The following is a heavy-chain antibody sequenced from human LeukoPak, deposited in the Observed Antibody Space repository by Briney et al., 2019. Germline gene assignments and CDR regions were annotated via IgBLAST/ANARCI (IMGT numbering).Heavy chain of an antibody. CDR1: GFTFTTYA. V-gene: IGHV3-23*01. Sequence: PGGSLRLSCAASGFTFTTYAMSWVRQAPGKGLEWVSAISGSGDSTYYADSVKGRVTISRDNSKNTLYLQVNSLRAEDTAVYYCAKAHYIHFLDYWGQGTLVTVSS. D-gene: IGHD2/OR15-2a*01. J-gene: IGHJ4*02. CDR2: ISGSGDST. CDR3: AKAHYIHFLDY.